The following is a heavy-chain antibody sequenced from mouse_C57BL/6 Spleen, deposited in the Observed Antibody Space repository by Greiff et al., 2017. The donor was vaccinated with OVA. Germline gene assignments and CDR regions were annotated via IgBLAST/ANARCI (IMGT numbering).Heavy chain of an antibody. V-gene: IGHV1-52*01. D-gene: IGHD2-1*01. CDR3: AREGFYGNYPSWFAY. CDR1: GYTFTSYW. J-gene: IGHJ3*01. CDR2: IDPSDSET. Sequence: VQLQQPGAELVRPGSSVKLSCKASGYTFTSYWMHWVKQRPIQGLEWIGNIDPSDSETHYNQKFKDKATLTVDKSSSTAYMQLSSLTSEDSAVYYCAREGFYGNYPSWFAYWGQGTLVTVSA.